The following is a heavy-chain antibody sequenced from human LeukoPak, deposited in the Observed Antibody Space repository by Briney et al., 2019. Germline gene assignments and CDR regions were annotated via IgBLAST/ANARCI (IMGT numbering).Heavy chain of an antibody. CDR3: ARYEVNRAVAPTLDF. CDR2: ISGYNGNT. Sequence: ASLKVSCKASGYTFINYGVSWVRQAPGQGLEWMGWISGYNGNTNYAPKLQGRVTMTTDTSTSTAYMELRSLRSDDTAMYYCARYEVNRAVAPTLDFWGEGTLVPVSS. D-gene: IGHD6-19*01. CDR1: GYTFINYG. J-gene: IGHJ4*02. V-gene: IGHV1-18*01.